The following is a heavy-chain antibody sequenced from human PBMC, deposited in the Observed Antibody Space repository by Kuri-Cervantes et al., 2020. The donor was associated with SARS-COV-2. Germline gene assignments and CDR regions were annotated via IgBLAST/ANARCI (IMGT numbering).Heavy chain of an antibody. D-gene: IGHD5-24*01. CDR1: RFMFSCDR. CDR3: AGSRRDAYTFDF. Sequence: GESLKISCVASRFMFSCDRMSWVRQAPGKGLEWVSVIYSGGGTYYADSVKGRFTISRDNSKNTLYFQMDSLRAEDTAVYYCAGSRRDAYTFDFWGQGTLVTVSS. CDR2: IYSGGGT. V-gene: IGHV3-53*01. J-gene: IGHJ4*02.